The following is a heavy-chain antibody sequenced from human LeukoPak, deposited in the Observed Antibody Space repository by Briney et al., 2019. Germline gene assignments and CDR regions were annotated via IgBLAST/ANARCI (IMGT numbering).Heavy chain of an antibody. J-gene: IGHJ4*02. V-gene: IGHV4-39*07. CDR1: GGSISSGDYY. CDR3: ARGRGIFGVVIMRGFYYFDY. D-gene: IGHD3-3*01. CDR2: INHSGST. Sequence: PSETLSLTCTVSGGSISSGDYYWSWIRQPPGKGLEWIGEINHSGSTNYNPSLKSRVTISVDTSKNQFSLKLSSVTAADTAVYYCARGRGIFGVVIMRGFYYFDYWGQGTLVTVSS.